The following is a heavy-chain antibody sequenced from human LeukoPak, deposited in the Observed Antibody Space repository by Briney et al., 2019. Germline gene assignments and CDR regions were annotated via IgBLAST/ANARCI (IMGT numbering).Heavy chain of an antibody. CDR3: ARDYYDSSGYRYYDL. D-gene: IGHD3-22*01. CDR1: GYIFTRYG. V-gene: IGHV1-18*01. Sequence: ASVRVSCKASGYIFTRYGISWVRQAPGQWLEWMGWTSAYNGNTNYAQKLQGRATMTTDTSTSTAYMELRSLRSDDTAVYYCARDYYDSSGYRYYDLWGRGTLVTVSS. CDR2: TSAYNGNT. J-gene: IGHJ2*01.